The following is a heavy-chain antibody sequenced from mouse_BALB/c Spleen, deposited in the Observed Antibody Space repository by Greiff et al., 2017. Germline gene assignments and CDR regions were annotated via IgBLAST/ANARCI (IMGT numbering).Heavy chain of an antibody. V-gene: IGHV1-69*02. J-gene: IGHJ3*01. Sequence: QVQLKQSGAELVRPGASVKLSCKASGYTFTSYWINWVKQRPGQGLEWIGNIYPSDSYTNYNQKFKDKATLTVDKSSSTAYMQLSSPTSEDSAVYYCTSLYAYWGQGTLVTVSA. D-gene: IGHD6-2*01. CDR1: GYTFTSYW. CDR2: IYPSDSYT. CDR3: TSLYAY.